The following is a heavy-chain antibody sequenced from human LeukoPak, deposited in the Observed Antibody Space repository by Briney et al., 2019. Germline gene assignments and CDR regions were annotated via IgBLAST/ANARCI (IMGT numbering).Heavy chain of an antibody. V-gene: IGHV3-21*01. CDR3: ARDYSIYKYYFDY. Sequence: GGSLRLSCAASGFTFSSYSMNWFRQAPGKGPEWVSSMSNSGSYIYYAESVQGRFTISRDNAKNSLFLQMNSLRAEDTAVYYCARDYSIYKYYFDYWGQGTLVTVSS. CDR2: MSNSGSYI. CDR1: GFTFSSYS. D-gene: IGHD5/OR15-5a*01. J-gene: IGHJ4*02.